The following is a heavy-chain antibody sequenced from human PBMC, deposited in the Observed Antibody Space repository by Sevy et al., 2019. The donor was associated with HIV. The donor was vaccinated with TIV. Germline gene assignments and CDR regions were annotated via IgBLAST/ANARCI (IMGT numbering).Heavy chain of an antibody. CDR3: GRATGMAVAGTGRYFDF. CDR1: GYKVDMYG. Sequence: ASVKVSCKISGYKVDMYGIAWVRQAPGQGLEWMGWISTYNGNTNYAQNFQGRVTMTTNTSTSVVYMERVGLRPDDPAVYYWGRATGMAVAGTGRYFDFLGQGTLVTVSS. CDR2: ISTYNGNT. D-gene: IGHD6-19*01. J-gene: IGHJ4*01. V-gene: IGHV1-18*04.